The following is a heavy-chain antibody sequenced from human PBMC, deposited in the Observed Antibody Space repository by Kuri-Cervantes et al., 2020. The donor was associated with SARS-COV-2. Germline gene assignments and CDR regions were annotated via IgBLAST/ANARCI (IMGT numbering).Heavy chain of an antibody. CDR1: GFTFSSYA. CDR3: ARGGHVVVIAPVDY. V-gene: IGHV3-30-3*01. CDR2: ISYDGSNK. Sequence: LSLTFAASGFTFSSYAMHWVRQAPGKGLEWVAVISYDGSNKYYADSVKGRFTISRDNSKNTLYLQMNSLRAEDTAVYYCARGGHVVVIAPVDYWGQGTLVTVSS. D-gene: IGHD2-21*01. J-gene: IGHJ4*02.